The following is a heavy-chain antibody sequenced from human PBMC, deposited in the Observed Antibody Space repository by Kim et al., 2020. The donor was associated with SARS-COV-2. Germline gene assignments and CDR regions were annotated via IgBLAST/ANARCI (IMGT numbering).Heavy chain of an antibody. D-gene: IGHD6-6*01. J-gene: IGHJ4*02. V-gene: IGHV4-59*08. CDR3: ARHVGYSSLSEVDY. Sequence: SETLSLTCTVSGGSISSYYWTWIRQPPGKGLEWIGYIYYSGSTNYNPSLKSRVTISVDTSKNQFSLKLSSVTAADTAVDYCARHVGYSSLSEVDYWGQGT. CDR2: IYYSGST. CDR1: GGSISSYY.